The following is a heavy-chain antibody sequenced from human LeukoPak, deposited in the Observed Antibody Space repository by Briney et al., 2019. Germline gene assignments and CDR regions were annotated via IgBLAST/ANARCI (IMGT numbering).Heavy chain of an antibody. J-gene: IGHJ4*02. D-gene: IGHD4-23*01. CDR1: GFTFSSYR. Sequence: GGSLRLSCAASGFTFSSYRMSWVRQAPGKGLEWVANIKQDGSEKYYVDSVKGRFTISRDNAKNSLYLQMNSLRAEDTAVYYCAIRLRWPYYFDYWGQGTLVTVSS. CDR3: AIRLRWPYYFDY. CDR2: IKQDGSEK. V-gene: IGHV3-7*01.